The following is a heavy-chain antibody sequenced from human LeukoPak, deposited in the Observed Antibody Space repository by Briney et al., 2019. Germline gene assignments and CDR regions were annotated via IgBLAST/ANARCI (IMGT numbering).Heavy chain of an antibody. D-gene: IGHD3-16*01. J-gene: IGHJ6*03. Sequence: GGSLRLSCAASGFTFSDYYMSWIRQAPGKGLEWVSYISSSGSTIYYADSVKGRFTISRDNAKNSLYLQMNSLRAEDTAVYYCAKSQGGFYYYYYYMDVWGKGTTVTVSS. CDR2: ISSSGSTI. CDR3: AKSQGGFYYYYYYMDV. CDR1: GFTFSDYY. V-gene: IGHV3-11*01.